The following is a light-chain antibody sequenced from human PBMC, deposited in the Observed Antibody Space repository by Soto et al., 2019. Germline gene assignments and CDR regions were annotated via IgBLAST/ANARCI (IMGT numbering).Light chain of an antibody. CDR1: QSISSW. V-gene: IGKV1-5*01. J-gene: IGKJ4*01. Sequence: DIQMTQSPSTLSASVVDRVTITCRASQSISSWLAWYQQKPGKAPKLLIYDASTLESGVPSRFSGSGSGTEFTLTISSLQADDFATYFCQQYDDYPLTFGQGTKVDIK. CDR3: QQYDDYPLT. CDR2: DAS.